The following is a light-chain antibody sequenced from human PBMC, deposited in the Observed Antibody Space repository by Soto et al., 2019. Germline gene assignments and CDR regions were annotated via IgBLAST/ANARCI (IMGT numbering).Light chain of an antibody. CDR3: QQSYSTPT. Sequence: DIQMTQSPSTLSASVGDRVSITFRASQSLNSWLAWYQQKPGKAPKLLIYKTSTLESGVPSRFSGSGSGTDFTLTISSLQPEDFATYYCQQSYSTPTFGQGTRLEIK. V-gene: IGKV1-5*03. J-gene: IGKJ5*01. CDR2: KTS. CDR1: QSLNSW.